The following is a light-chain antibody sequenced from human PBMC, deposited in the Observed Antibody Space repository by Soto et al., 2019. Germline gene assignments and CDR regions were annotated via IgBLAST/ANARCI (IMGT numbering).Light chain of an antibody. CDR2: AAS. V-gene: IGKV1D-12*01. CDR1: QGIISW. J-gene: IGKJ1*01. Sequence: DIQMTQSPSSVSASVGDRVTITCRASQGIISWLAWYHQKPGKAPKLLIYAASSLQSGVPSRFSGSGSGTDFTLTISSLQTEDFATYYCQQANSLPWTFGQGTKVEIK. CDR3: QQANSLPWT.